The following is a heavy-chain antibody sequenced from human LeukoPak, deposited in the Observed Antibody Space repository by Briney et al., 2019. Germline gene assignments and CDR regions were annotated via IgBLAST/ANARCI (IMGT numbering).Heavy chain of an antibody. Sequence: GGSLRLSCAASGFTFSSYDMNWVRQAPGKGPEWVSYISSSGSTINYAHSVKGRFTISRDNVKNSLYLQMNSLRAEDTAVYHCYYEGFWGQGTLVAVSS. CDR2: ISSSGSTI. J-gene: IGHJ4*02. CDR1: GFTFSSYD. V-gene: IGHV3-48*01. D-gene: IGHD1-26*01. CDR3: YYEGF.